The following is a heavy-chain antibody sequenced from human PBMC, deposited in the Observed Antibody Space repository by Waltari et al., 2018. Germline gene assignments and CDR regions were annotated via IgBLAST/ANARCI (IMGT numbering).Heavy chain of an antibody. D-gene: IGHD1-26*01. CDR2: ISWNSDNI. CDR3: AKGHSGSYGLKD. V-gene: IGHV3-9*01. CDR1: GFNFHAYA. J-gene: IGHJ4*02. Sequence: EVQLVASGGGLVKPGRSLRLSCAVSGFNFHAYAMHWVRQAPGKGLEWVSGISWNSDNIGYADSVKGRFTISRDNAKNSLYLQMNSLRPEDTALYYCAKGHSGSYGLKDWGQGTLVTVSS.